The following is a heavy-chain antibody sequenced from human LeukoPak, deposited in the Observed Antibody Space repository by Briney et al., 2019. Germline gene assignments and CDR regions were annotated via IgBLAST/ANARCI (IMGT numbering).Heavy chain of an antibody. CDR1: GFTFINYW. V-gene: IGHV3-7*03. CDR3: ARGAYYYDSSTYLSDVAY. J-gene: IGHJ4*02. Sequence: GGSLRLSCAASGFTFINYWMSWVRQAPGKGLEWVANMKQDGSVKYYVDSMKGRFTISRDNAKNSLYLQMSGLRAEDTAVYFCARGAYYYDSSTYLSDVAYWGQGTLVTVSS. D-gene: IGHD3-22*01. CDR2: MKQDGSVK.